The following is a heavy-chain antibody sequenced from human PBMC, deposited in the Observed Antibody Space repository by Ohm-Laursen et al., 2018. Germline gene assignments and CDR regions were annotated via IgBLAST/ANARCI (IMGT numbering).Heavy chain of an antibody. J-gene: IGHJ4*02. Sequence: SLRLSCTASGFTFSSYAMSWVRQAPGKGLEWVSAISGSGGYTYYADSVKGRFTISRDNAKNSLYLQMNSLRAEDTAVYYCAREAGHFYDTSGRSDYWGQGTLVTVSS. D-gene: IGHD3-22*01. CDR2: ISGSGGYT. V-gene: IGHV3-23*01. CDR3: AREAGHFYDTSGRSDY. CDR1: GFTFSSYA.